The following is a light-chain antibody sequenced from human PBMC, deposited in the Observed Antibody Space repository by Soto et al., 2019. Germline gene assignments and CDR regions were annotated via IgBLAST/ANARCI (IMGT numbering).Light chain of an antibody. CDR2: KAS. CDR3: QQYTSYPWT. V-gene: IGKV1-5*03. Sequence: DIQMTQSPSTLSASVGDRVTVTCRAGQSINSRLAWYQQKPGKAPKLLIYKASNLESGVPSRFSGTGSGAESTLTISSLQPDDSATYYCQQYTSYPWTFGQGTEVEIK. CDR1: QSINSR. J-gene: IGKJ1*01.